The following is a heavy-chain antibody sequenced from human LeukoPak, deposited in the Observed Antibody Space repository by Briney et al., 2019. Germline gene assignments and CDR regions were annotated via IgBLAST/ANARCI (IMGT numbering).Heavy chain of an antibody. CDR3: ARAPIRFLEWLSAGYFDY. CDR2: INRSGST. D-gene: IGHD3-3*01. Sequence: PSETLSLTCAVYGGSFSGYYWSWIRQRPGKGLEWIGEINRSGSTNYNPSLKSRVTISVDTSKNQFSLKLSSVTAADTAVYYCARAPIRFLEWLSAGYFDYWGQGTLVTVSS. V-gene: IGHV4-34*01. J-gene: IGHJ4*02. CDR1: GGSFSGYY.